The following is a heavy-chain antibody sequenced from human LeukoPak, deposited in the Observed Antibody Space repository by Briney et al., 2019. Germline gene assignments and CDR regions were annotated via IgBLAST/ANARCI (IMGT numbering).Heavy chain of an antibody. J-gene: IGHJ3*02. Sequence: ASVTVSCKASGGTFSSYAISWVRQAPGQGLEWMGGINPIFGTANYAQKFQGRVTITTDESTSTAYMELSSLRSEDTAVYYCARDRKYYYYGSGSYGAFDIWGRGTMVTVSS. CDR3: ARDRKYYYYGSGSYGAFDI. V-gene: IGHV1-69*05. D-gene: IGHD3-10*01. CDR2: INPIFGTA. CDR1: GGTFSSYA.